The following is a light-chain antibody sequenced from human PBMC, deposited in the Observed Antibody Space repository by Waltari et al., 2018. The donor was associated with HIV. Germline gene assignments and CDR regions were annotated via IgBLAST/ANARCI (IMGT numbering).Light chain of an antibody. CDR3: QSFDTTNHWV. CDR2: EDR. V-gene: IGLV6-57*03. Sequence: FMLTQPHSVSESPGKTVIISCTRDSGNIANNYVQWFQWRPGSAPTTLLYEDRRRPSGVPDRFSGSIDRSSNSASLTISGVMTEDEADYYCQSFDTTNHWVFGGGTKLTVL. CDR1: SGNIANNY. J-gene: IGLJ3*02.